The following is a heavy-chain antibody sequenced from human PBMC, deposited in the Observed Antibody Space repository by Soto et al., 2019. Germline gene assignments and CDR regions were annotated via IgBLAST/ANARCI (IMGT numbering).Heavy chain of an antibody. J-gene: IGHJ4*02. CDR2: INHSGST. Sequence: QVQLQQWGAGLLRPSEALSLTCAVYGRSFSGYYWSWIRQPPGKGLEWIGEINHSGSTTYNPSLKSGVTISVDTSNNHFSLKLSSVTAADTAVYYCARSYGGNSGTFDFWGQGTLVTVSS. D-gene: IGHD4-17*01. CDR1: GRSFSGYY. V-gene: IGHV4-34*01. CDR3: ARSYGGNSGTFDF.